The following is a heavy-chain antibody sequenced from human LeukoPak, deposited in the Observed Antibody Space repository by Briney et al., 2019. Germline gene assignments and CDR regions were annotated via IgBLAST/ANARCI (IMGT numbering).Heavy chain of an antibody. CDR2: INPNSGDT. CDR1: GYTFTGYY. Sequence: ASVKVSCKASGYTFTGYYIHWVRQAPGQGLEWMGWINPNSGDTNYAQKFQGRVTMTRDTSMSTTYMELKRLRSDDTAVYYCARDLGISGWYAPPLGYFDYWGHGTLLTVSS. CDR3: ARDLGISGWYAPPLGYFDY. J-gene: IGHJ4*01. D-gene: IGHD6-19*01. V-gene: IGHV1-2*02.